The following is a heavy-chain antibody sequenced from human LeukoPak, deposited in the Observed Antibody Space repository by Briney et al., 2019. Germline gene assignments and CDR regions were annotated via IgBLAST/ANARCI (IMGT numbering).Heavy chain of an antibody. CDR1: GFTFSDYY. Sequence: KPGGSLRLSCAASGFTFSDYYMSWIRQAPGKGLEWVSYISSSSSYTNYADSVKGRFTISRDNAKNSLYLKMNSLRAEDTAVYYCAKARPVDIVVVVTAYDSWGQGTLVTVSS. J-gene: IGHJ5*01. D-gene: IGHD2-15*01. V-gene: IGHV3-11*05. CDR3: AKARPVDIVVVVTAYDS. CDR2: ISSSSSYT.